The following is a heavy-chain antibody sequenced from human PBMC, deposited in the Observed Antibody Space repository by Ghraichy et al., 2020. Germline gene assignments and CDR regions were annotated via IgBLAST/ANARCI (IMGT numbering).Heavy chain of an antibody. J-gene: IGHJ1*01. CDR1: GGSFSGYQ. CDR3: ARKAYYYESSAYTL. Sequence: SETLSLTCAVYGGSFSGYQWSWIRQTPGKGPEWIGEINDDGNTNSNPSLKSRVTLLVDTSKKQFSLRLNYVTAADTAVYYCARKAYYYESSAYTLWGQGTLVTVSS. V-gene: IGHV4-34*01. D-gene: IGHD3-22*01. CDR2: INDDGNT.